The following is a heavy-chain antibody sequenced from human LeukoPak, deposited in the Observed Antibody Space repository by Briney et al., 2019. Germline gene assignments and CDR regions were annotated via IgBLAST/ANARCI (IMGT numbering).Heavy chain of an antibody. CDR1: GYTFTGYY. Sequence: ASVKVSCKASGYTFTGYYMHWVRQAPGQGLEWMGWINPNSGGTNCAQKFQGRVTMTRDTSISTAYMELSRLRSDDTAVYYCARESTDIVVVVAAKRKNWFDPWGQGTLVTVSS. CDR2: INPNSGGT. CDR3: ARESTDIVVVVAAKRKNWFDP. V-gene: IGHV1-2*02. J-gene: IGHJ5*02. D-gene: IGHD2-15*01.